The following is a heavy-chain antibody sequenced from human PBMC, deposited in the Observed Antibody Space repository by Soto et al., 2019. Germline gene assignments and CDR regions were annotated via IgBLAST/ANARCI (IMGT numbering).Heavy chain of an antibody. CDR3: ARDRGSY. CDR2: IYYSGST. V-gene: IGHV4-59*01. CDR1: GGSISSYY. J-gene: IGHJ4*02. Sequence: NPSETLSLTCTVSGGSISSYYWSWIRQPPGKGLEWIGYIYYSGSTNYNPSLKSRVTISVDTSKNQFSLKLSSVTAADTAVYYCARDRGSYWGQGTLVTVS.